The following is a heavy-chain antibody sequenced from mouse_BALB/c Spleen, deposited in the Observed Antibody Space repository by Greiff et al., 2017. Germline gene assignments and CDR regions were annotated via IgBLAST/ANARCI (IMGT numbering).Heavy chain of an antibody. CDR3: ARDSVLAMDY. J-gene: IGHJ4*01. V-gene: IGHV5-9-4*01. CDR1: GFTFSSYA. D-gene: IGHD3-1*01. CDR2: ISSGGSYT. Sequence: EVQRVESGGGLVKPGGSLKLSCAASGFTFSSYAMSWVRQSPEKRLEWVAEISSGGSYTYYPDTVTGRFIISRDNAKNTLYLEMSSLRSEDTAMYCCARDSVLAMDYWGQGTSVTVSS.